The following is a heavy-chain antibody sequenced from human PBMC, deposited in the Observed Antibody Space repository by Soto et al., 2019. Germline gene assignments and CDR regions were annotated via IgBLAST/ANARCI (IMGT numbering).Heavy chain of an antibody. V-gene: IGHV3-74*01. CDR2: IISGGSRV. CDR1: GFSFSHDW. J-gene: IGHJ6*02. CDR3: ARERTSKGGLDV. Sequence: GGWRRLSGAAAGFSFSHDWMKWVRQVSGKGLEWIARIISGGSRVTYADSVEGRFTITRDNAKNMLFLEMHSLTVEDTAVYYCARERTSKGGLDVWGQGTTVTVSS.